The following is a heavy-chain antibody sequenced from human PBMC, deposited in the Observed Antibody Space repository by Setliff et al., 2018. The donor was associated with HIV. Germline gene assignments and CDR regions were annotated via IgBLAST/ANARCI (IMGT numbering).Heavy chain of an antibody. CDR2: IYFSGSA. V-gene: IGHV4-30-4*08. Sequence: SETLSLTCDVSGGSIISGDFFWSWIRQSPGKGLEWIGYIYFSGSATYNPSLKSPVSISVDTSKSQFSLKLTSVTAADTAVCYCARQMTIPGVAVTPVDYWGQGALVTVSS. CDR3: ARQMTIPGVAVTPVDY. CDR1: GGSIISGDFF. J-gene: IGHJ4*02. D-gene: IGHD3-3*01.